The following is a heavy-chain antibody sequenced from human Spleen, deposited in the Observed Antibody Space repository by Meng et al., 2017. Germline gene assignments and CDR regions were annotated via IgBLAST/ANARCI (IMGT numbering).Heavy chain of an antibody. J-gene: IGHJ4*02. D-gene: IGHD4-11*01. V-gene: IGHV4-59*11. CDR3: ARGPTTMAHDFDY. CDR2: IFYSGRP. Sequence: HGQTQESAPGRVKPSETLSLICTVSSGTIRSHYWSWIRQPPGKGLEWIGYIFYSGRPNYSPSLKSRVTISIDKSQNNLSLKLSSVTAADSAVYYCARGPTTMAHDFDYWGQGTLVTASS. CDR1: SGTIRSHY.